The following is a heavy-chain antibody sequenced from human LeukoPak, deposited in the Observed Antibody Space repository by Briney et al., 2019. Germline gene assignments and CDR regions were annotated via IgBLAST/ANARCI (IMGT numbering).Heavy chain of an antibody. D-gene: IGHD3-9*01. J-gene: IGHJ4*02. CDR3: ARTYYDILLLDY. CDR2: ISSSSSYT. Sequence: GGSLRLSCAASGFTFSDYYMSWIRQAPGKGLEGVSYISSSSSYTNYADSVKGRFTISRDNAKNSLYLQMNSLRAEDTAVFYCARTYYDILLLDYWGQGTLVTVSS. CDR1: GFTFSDYY. V-gene: IGHV3-11*06.